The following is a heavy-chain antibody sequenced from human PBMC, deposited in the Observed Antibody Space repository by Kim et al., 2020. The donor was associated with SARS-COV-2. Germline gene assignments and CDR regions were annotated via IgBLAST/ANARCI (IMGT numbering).Heavy chain of an antibody. V-gene: IGHV4-38-2*02. CDR2: IYHSWST. CDR1: GYSISSGYY. Sequence: SETLSLTCTVSGYSISSGYYWGWIRQPPGKGLEWIGSIYHSWSTYYNPSLKSRVTISVDTSKNQFSLKLSSVTAADTAVYYCWVGEMATIRAFDIWGQGTMVTVSS. D-gene: IGHD5-12*01. CDR3: WVGEMATIRAFDI. J-gene: IGHJ3*02.